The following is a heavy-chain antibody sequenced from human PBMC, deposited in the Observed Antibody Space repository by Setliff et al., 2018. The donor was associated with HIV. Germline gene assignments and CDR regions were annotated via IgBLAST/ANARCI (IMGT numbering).Heavy chain of an antibody. V-gene: IGHV4-31*11. CDR2: IFYSGNT. CDR3: ARGAAYYYDSSGWGDAFDI. Sequence: SETLSLTCAVSGDSISSGGYYWSWIRQHPGKGLEWIGYIFYSGNTCFNPPLKSRVTISVDTSKNQFSLKLSSVTAADTAVYYCARGAAYYYDSSGWGDAFDIWGQGTMVTVSS. D-gene: IGHD3-22*01. CDR1: GDSISSGGYY. J-gene: IGHJ3*02.